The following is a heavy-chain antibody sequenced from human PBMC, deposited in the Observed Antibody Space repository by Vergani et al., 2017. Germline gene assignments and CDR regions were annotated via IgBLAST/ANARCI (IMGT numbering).Heavy chain of an antibody. V-gene: IGHV5-51*01. CDR2: IQPADSDT. CDR1: GYSFTNYW. J-gene: IGHJ4*02. CDR3: ARLYGRDSSGSKYFDY. Sequence: EVQLVQSGAEVKKPGESLQISCQISGYSFTNYWIGWVRQMPGKGLEWMGIIQPADSDTRYSPSFQGQVTISVDKSISTAYLQRVSLGASDSAMYYCARLYGRDSSGSKYFDYWGQGTLVTVSS. D-gene: IGHD3-22*01.